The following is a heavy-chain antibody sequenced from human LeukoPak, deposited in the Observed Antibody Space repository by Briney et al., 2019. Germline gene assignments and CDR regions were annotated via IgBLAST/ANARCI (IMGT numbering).Heavy chain of an antibody. Sequence: PGRSLRLSCAASGFTFSSYGMHWVRQAPGKGLEWVAVISYDGSNKYYADSVKGRFTISRDNSKNTLYLQMNSLRAEDTAVYYCAKARESWVGAEAGPWGQGTLVTVSS. J-gene: IGHJ4*02. CDR3: AKARESWVGAEAGP. V-gene: IGHV3-30*18. D-gene: IGHD1-26*01. CDR1: GFTFSSYG. CDR2: ISYDGSNK.